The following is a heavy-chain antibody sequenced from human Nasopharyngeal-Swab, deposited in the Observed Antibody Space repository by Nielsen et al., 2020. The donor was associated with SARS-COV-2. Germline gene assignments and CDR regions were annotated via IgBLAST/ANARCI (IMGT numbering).Heavy chain of an antibody. Sequence: WIRQHPGKGLEWVSAISGSGGSTYDADSVKGRFTISRDNSKNTLYLQMNSLRAEDTAVYYCANVDPYYYYGMDVWGQGTTVTVSS. V-gene: IGHV3-23*01. D-gene: IGHD3-9*01. CDR2: ISGSGGST. J-gene: IGHJ6*02. CDR3: ANVDPYYYYGMDV.